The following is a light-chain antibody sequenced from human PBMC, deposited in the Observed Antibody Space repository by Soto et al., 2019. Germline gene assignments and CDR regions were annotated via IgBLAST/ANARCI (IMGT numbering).Light chain of an antibody. CDR1: QTISSW. Sequence: DIQMTQSPSTLSGSVGDRVTIPCRASQTISSWLAWYQQKPGKAPKLLIYKASTLKSGVPSRFSGSGSGTEFTLTISSLQPDDFATYYCQHYNSYSEEFGQGTKVDIK. CDR2: KAS. V-gene: IGKV1-5*03. CDR3: QHYNSYSEE. J-gene: IGKJ1*01.